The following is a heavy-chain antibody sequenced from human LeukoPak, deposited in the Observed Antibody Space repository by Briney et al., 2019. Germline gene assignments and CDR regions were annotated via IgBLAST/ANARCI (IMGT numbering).Heavy chain of an antibody. CDR1: GFTVSSNY. D-gene: IGHD3-16*01. V-gene: IGHV3-66*01. CDR2: VYSGGNT. Sequence: GGSLRLSCAASGFTVSSNYMSWVRQAPGKGLEWVSVVYSGGNTYYADSVKGRFTISRDNSKNTLYLQMNSLRAEDTAVYYCAREPPGGGFDYWGQGTLVTVSS. J-gene: IGHJ4*02. CDR3: AREPPGGGFDY.